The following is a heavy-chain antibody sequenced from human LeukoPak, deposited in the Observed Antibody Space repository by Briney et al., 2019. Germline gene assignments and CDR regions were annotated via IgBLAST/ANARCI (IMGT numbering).Heavy chain of an antibody. CDR2: IYTSGST. V-gene: IGHV4-61*02. J-gene: IGHJ5*02. CDR3: ARHLLTEETWFGELGNNWFDP. CDR1: GGSISSGSYY. Sequence: SETLSLTCTVSGGSISSGSYYWSWIRQPAGKGLEWIGRIYTSGSTNYNPSLKSRVTISVDTSKNQFSLKLSSVTAADTAVYYCARHLLTEETWFGELGNNWFDPWGQGTLVTVSS. D-gene: IGHD3-10*01.